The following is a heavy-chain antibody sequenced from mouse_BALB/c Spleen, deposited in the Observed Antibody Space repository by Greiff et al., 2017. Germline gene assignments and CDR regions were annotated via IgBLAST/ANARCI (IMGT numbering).Heavy chain of an antibody. CDR2: IYPGDGDT. D-gene: IGHD1-1*02. J-gene: IGHJ2*01. V-gene: IGHV1-80*01. Sequence: VQLQQSGAELVRPGSSVKISCKASGYAFSSYWMNWVKQRPGQGLEWIGQIYPGDGDTNYNGKFKGKATLTADKSSSTAYMELSSLTSEDSAVYYCARKERGFYYDYFDYWGQGTTLTVSS. CDR3: ARKERGFYYDYFDY. CDR1: GYAFSSYW.